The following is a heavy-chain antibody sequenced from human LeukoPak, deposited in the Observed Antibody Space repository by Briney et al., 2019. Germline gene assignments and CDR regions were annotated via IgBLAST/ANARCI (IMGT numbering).Heavy chain of an antibody. CDR1: GFTFNTYA. J-gene: IGHJ4*02. V-gene: IGHV3-30-3*01. CDR3: ARSPEGVRILGIDH. D-gene: IGHD2/OR15-2a*01. CDR2: ISCDGSNE. Sequence: PGGSLRLSCAASGFTFNTYAMNWVRQAPGKGLEWVAVISCDGSNEKYAESVRGRFTISRDNSNNMVFLQMNSLRNGDTAVYFCARSPEGVRILGIDHWGQGTLVTVSS.